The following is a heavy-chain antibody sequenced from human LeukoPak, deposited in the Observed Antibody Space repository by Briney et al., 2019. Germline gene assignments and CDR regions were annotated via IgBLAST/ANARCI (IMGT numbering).Heavy chain of an antibody. CDR1: GGSISSYY. Sequence: SETLSLTCTVSGGSISSYYWSWIRQPPGKGLEWIGYIYYSGSTNYNPSLKSRVTISVDTSENQFSLKLSSVTAADTAVYYCARKTTVVTPGAFDIWGQGTMVTVSS. D-gene: IGHD4-23*01. V-gene: IGHV4-59*08. CDR2: IYYSGST. J-gene: IGHJ3*02. CDR3: ARKTTVVTPGAFDI.